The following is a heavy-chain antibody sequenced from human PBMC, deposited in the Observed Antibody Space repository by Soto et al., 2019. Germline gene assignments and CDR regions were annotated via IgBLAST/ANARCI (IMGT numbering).Heavy chain of an antibody. D-gene: IGHD6-6*01. CDR2: IDPSDSYT. J-gene: IGHJ6*02. CDR3: ARHSSSSPNDYYYYYGMDV. Sequence: GESLKISCKGSGYSFTSYWISWVRQMPGKALEWMGRIDPSDSYTNYSPSFQGHVTISADKSIRTAYLQWSSMKASDTAMYYCARHSSSSPNDYYYYYGMDVCGQGTTVTVSS. CDR1: GYSFTSYW. V-gene: IGHV5-10-1*01.